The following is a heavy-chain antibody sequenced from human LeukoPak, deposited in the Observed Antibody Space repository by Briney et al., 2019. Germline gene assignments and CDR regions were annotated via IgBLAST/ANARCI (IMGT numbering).Heavy chain of an antibody. Sequence: PGGSLRLSCAASGFTFSSYDMHWVRQATGKGLEWVSAIGTASDTYYPGSVKGRFTISRENAKNSLYLQMNSLRAGDTAVYYCARGNPPRGDPHLIDYWGQGTLVTVSS. CDR3: ARGNPPRGDPHLIDY. CDR1: GFTFSSYD. D-gene: IGHD3-10*01. J-gene: IGHJ4*02. CDR2: IGTASDT. V-gene: IGHV3-13*01.